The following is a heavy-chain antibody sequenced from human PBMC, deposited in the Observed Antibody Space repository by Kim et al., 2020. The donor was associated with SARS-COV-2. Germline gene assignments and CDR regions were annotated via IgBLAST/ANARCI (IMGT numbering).Heavy chain of an antibody. CDR3: ARGEVVVDRPNYFDD. J-gene: IGHJ4*02. V-gene: IGHV1-69*13. CDR1: GSTFSGYS. Sequence: SVKVSCKVPGSTFSGYSFEWVRQAPGQGLEWMGGITPVFGSVDYPQEFQGRVTINADESTSTSYLNLSRLRSADTAVYYCARGEVVVDRPNYFDDWGQG. D-gene: IGHD2-15*01. CDR2: ITPVFGSV.